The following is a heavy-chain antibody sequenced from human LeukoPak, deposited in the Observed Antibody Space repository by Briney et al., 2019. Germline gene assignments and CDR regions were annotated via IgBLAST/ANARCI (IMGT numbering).Heavy chain of an antibody. Sequence: ASVKVSCKASGYTFTGYYMHWVRQAPGQGLEWMGWINPNSGGTNYAQRFQGRVTMTRDTSVSTAYMELSRLRSDDTAVYYCATGLTKLLVAFDIWGQGTMVTVSS. CDR1: GYTFTGYY. J-gene: IGHJ3*02. CDR3: ATGLTKLLVAFDI. CDR2: INPNSGGT. D-gene: IGHD2/OR15-2a*01. V-gene: IGHV1-2*02.